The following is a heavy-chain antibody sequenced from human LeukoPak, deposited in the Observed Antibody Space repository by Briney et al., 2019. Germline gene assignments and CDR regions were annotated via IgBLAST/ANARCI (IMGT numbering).Heavy chain of an antibody. D-gene: IGHD2-8*01. CDR2: ISGSGGST. J-gene: IGHJ4*02. Sequence: GGSLGPSCEASGFTFTTYAMSWARQAQGRGWEWVSAISGSGGSTYYADSVKGRFTISRDNSKNTLYLQMNSLRAEDTAVYYCAGRLGYCTNGVCSDYWGQGTLVTVSS. CDR1: GFTFTTYA. CDR3: AGRLGYCTNGVCSDY. V-gene: IGHV3-23*01.